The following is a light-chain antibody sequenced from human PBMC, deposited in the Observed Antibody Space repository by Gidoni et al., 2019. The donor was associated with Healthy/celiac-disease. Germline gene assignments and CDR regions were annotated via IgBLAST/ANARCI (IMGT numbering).Light chain of an antibody. Sequence: DIQMTQSPSSLSASVGDRVTITCQAIQDISNYLNWYQQKPGKAPKLLIYDASNVETGVPSRFSGRGSGTDFTFTISRLQPEDIATYYCQQYDNRPPTFGQGTRLEIK. J-gene: IGKJ5*01. CDR1: QDISNY. CDR3: QQYDNRPPT. V-gene: IGKV1-33*01. CDR2: DAS.